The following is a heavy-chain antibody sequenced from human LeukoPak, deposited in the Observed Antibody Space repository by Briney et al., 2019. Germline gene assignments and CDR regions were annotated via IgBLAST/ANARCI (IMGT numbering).Heavy chain of an antibody. Sequence: GGSLRLSCAASGFISNRAWMSWVRQAPGKGLEWVANIKEDGSEQYYVDSVKGRFTISRDIAKDSLYLQMNSLRAEDTAVYYCARNQDWGQGTLVTVSS. CDR2: IKEDGSEQ. CDR1: GFISNRAW. J-gene: IGHJ4*02. V-gene: IGHV3-7*02. CDR3: ARNQD.